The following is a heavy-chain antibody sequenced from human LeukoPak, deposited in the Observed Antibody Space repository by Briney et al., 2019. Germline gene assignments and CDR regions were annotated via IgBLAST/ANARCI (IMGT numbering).Heavy chain of an antibody. Sequence: PGGSLRLSCVASGFTFSRYAMSWVRQAPGKGLEWISSISSSGGDTYYADSVRGRITISRDNPNNTLYLQVSSLSAEDTAVYYCAKERSMIIYYFSFRGEGALVTVSS. CDR3: AKERSMIIYYFSF. D-gene: IGHD3-22*01. J-gene: IGHJ4*02. CDR2: ISSSGGDT. CDR1: GFTFSRYA. V-gene: IGHV3-23*01.